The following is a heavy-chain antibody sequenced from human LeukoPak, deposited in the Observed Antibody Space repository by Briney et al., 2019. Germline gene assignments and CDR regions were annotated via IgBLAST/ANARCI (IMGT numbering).Heavy chain of an antibody. Sequence: GASVKVSCKASGYTFTSYYMHWVRQAPGQGLEWMGWISAYNGNTNYAQKLQGRVTMTTDTSTSTAYMELRSLRSDDTAVYYCARTPRATTIEDYWGQGTLVTVSS. D-gene: IGHD5-24*01. J-gene: IGHJ4*02. CDR2: ISAYNGNT. V-gene: IGHV1-18*04. CDR3: ARTPRATTIEDY. CDR1: GYTFTSYY.